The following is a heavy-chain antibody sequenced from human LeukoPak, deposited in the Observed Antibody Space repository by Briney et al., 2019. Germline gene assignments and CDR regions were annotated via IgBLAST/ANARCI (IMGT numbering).Heavy chain of an antibody. CDR1: GGSISSYY. J-gene: IGHJ4*02. V-gene: IGHV4-59*01. CDR2: IYYSGST. D-gene: IGHD5-24*01. CDR3: ARGGMATTH. Sequence: SETLSLTCTVSGGSISSYYWSWIRQPPGKGLEWIGYIYYSGSTNYNPSLKSRVTISVDTSKNQFPLKLSSVTAADTAVYYCARGGMATTHWGQGTLVTVSS.